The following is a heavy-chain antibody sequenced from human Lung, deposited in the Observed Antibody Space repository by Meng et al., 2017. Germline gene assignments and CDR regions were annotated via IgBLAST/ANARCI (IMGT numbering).Heavy chain of an antibody. CDR1: GFTFSIYW. CDR3: GRSDGYIRD. J-gene: IGHJ4*02. CDR2: INTDGSST. V-gene: IGHV3-74*01. Sequence: EVQLVESGGGLVQPGGSLSLSCAASGFTFSIYWMHWARQAPGKELVWVSHINTDGSSTNYADSVKGRFTISRDNAKNTLYLQMNSLRAEDTAVYYCGRSDGYIRDWGQGTLVTVSS. D-gene: IGHD5-24*01.